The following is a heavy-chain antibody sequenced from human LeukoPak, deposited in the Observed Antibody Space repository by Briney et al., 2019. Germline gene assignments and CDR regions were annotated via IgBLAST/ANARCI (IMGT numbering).Heavy chain of an antibody. CDR2: ISSSSSTI. CDR3: AREDAGYSSSWVDY. CDR1: GFTFSSYS. D-gene: IGHD6-13*01. Sequence: PGGSLRLSCAASGFTFSSYSMNWVRQAPGKGLEWVSYISSSSSTIYYADSVKGRFTVSRDNAKNSLFLQMNSLRADDTAVYYCAREDAGYSSSWVDYWAREPWSPSPQ. J-gene: IGHJ4*02. V-gene: IGHV3-48*01.